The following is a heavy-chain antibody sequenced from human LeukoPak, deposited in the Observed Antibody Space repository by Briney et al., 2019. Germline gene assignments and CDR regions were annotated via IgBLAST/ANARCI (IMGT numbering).Heavy chain of an antibody. Sequence: GGSLRLSCAASGFTFSSYSMNWVRQAPGKGLEWVANIKEDGSQKYYLDSVKGRFTISRDNTENSLYLQMNSLRADDTAVYYCVRRMGHDWGQGTLVTVSS. CDR3: VRRMGHD. CDR1: GFTFSSYS. J-gene: IGHJ4*02. D-gene: IGHD2-8*01. CDR2: IKEDGSQK. V-gene: IGHV3-7*01.